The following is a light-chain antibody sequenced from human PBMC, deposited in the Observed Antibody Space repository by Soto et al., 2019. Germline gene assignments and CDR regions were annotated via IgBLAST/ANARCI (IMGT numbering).Light chain of an antibody. CDR3: TSWTTSTTMI. CDR1: RSDIGAYNF. J-gene: IGLJ2*01. V-gene: IGLV2-14*03. Sequence: QSVLTHPASVSGYPVPSIPLSCTGTRSDIGAYNFVSWYQQHPGEVPKLILYDVNVRPSGVSNRFSGSKSGNTASLTISGLQAEDEDDYYCTSWTTSTTMIFGGGTKVTVL. CDR2: DVN.